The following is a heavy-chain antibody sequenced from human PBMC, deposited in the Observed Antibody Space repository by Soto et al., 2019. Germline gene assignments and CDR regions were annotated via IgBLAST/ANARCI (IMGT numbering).Heavy chain of an antibody. V-gene: IGHV4-39*01. J-gene: IGHJ4*02. Sequence: SETLSLTCIVSAGSISSTTYYWGWIRQPPGKGLEWIGSIYYSGSPSYNPSLKSRVTISVDASKDQFSLRLSSVTAADTGVYYCARHRRSGTYYDGNDDRGQRALVTVSS. CDR2: IYYSGSP. CDR3: ARHRRSGTYYDGNDD. CDR1: AGSISSTTYY. D-gene: IGHD1-26*01.